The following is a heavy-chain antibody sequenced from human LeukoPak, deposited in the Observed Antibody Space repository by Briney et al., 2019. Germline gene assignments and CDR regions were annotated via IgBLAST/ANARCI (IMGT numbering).Heavy chain of an antibody. CDR2: ISYDGSSK. CDR3: AKDLWPDSSGWYGLPFDY. J-gene: IGHJ4*02. Sequence: GRSLRLSCAASGFTFSSYGMHWVRQAPGKGLEWVAVISYDGSSKYYADSVKGRFTISRDNSKNTLYLQMNSLRAEDTAVYYCAKDLWPDSSGWYGLPFDYWGQGTLVTVSS. D-gene: IGHD6-19*01. CDR1: GFTFSSYG. V-gene: IGHV3-30*18.